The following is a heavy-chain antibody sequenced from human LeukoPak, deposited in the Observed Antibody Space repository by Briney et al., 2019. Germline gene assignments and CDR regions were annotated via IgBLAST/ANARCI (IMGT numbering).Heavy chain of an antibody. V-gene: IGHV1-3*01. CDR2: INAGNGNT. Sequence: GASVTVSCKASGYTFTSYAMHWVRQAPGQRLEWMGWINAGNGNTKYSQKFQGRVTITRDTSASTAYMELSSLRSEDTAVYYCARDLGCSSTSCYGGITYYYYGMDVWGKGTTVTVSS. CDR1: GYTFTSYA. D-gene: IGHD2-2*01. J-gene: IGHJ6*04. CDR3: ARDLGCSSTSCYGGITYYYYGMDV.